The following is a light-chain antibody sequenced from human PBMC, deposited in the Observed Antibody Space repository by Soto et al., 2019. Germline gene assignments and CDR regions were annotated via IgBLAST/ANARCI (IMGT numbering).Light chain of an antibody. CDR1: QGISSA. CDR2: DAS. Sequence: AIQLTQSPSSLSASVGDRVTITCRASQGISSALAWYQQKPGKAPKLLIYDASSLESGVPSRFSGSGSGTDCTLTISSLQTEDFATYYCQQFNSYLLTFGGGTKVEIK. V-gene: IGKV1-13*02. CDR3: QQFNSYLLT. J-gene: IGKJ4*01.